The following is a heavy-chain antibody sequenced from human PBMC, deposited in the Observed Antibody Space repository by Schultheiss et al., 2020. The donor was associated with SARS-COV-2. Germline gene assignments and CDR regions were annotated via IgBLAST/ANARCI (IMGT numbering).Heavy chain of an antibody. CDR3: ARVIDWLPPYYYYMDV. J-gene: IGHJ6*03. V-gene: IGHV4-31*01. Sequence: SQTLSLTCTVSGGSISSGGYYWSWIRQHPGKGLEWIGYIYYSGSTYYNPSLKSLVTISVDTSKNQFSLKLSSVTAADTAVYYCARVIDWLPPYYYYMDVWGKGTTVTVSS. CDR2: IYYSGST. CDR1: GGSISSGGYY. D-gene: IGHD3-9*01.